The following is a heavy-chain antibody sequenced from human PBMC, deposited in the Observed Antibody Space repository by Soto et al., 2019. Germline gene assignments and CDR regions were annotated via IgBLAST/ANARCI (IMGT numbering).Heavy chain of an antibody. CDR2: IIPIFGTA. D-gene: IGHD3-22*01. CDR1: GGTFSSYA. J-gene: IGHJ4*02. Sequence: GASVKVSCKASGGTFSSYAISWVRQAPGQGLEWMGGIIPIFGTANYAQKFQGRVTITADESTSTAYMELSSLRSEDTAVYYCARXDRYYDSSGYYWPIFDYWGQGTLVTVSS. V-gene: IGHV1-69*13. CDR3: ARXDRYYDSSGYYWPIFDY.